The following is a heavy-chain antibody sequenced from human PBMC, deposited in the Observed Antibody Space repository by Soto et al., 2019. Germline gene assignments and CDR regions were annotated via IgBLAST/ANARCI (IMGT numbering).Heavy chain of an antibody. CDR3: TRAGRVYYHGSGRPFYYYHGMDV. J-gene: IGHJ6*02. Sequence: GGSLRLSCTASGFTFGDYAMSWFRQAPGKGLEWVGFIRSKAYGGTTEYAASVKGRFTISRDDSKSIAYLQMNSLKTEDTAVYYCTRAGRVYYHGSGRPFYYYHGMDVWGQGTKVTVS. CDR1: GFTFGDYA. V-gene: IGHV3-49*03. CDR2: IRSKAYGGTT. D-gene: IGHD3-10*01.